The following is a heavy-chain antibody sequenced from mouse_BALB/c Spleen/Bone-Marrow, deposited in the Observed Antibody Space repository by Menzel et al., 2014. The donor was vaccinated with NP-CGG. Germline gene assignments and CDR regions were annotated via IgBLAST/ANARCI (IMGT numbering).Heavy chain of an antibody. CDR3: ARSGYYGSSYFDY. CDR1: GYSFTGYF. D-gene: IGHD1-1*01. Sequence: EVKLMESGSELVKPGASVKISCKASGYSFTGYFMNWVMQSHGKSLEWIGRINPYNGDTFYNQKFKGKATLTVDKSSSTAHMELRSLASEDSAVYYCARSGYYGSSYFDYWGQGTTLTVSS. V-gene: IGHV1-20*02. CDR2: INPYNGDT. J-gene: IGHJ2*01.